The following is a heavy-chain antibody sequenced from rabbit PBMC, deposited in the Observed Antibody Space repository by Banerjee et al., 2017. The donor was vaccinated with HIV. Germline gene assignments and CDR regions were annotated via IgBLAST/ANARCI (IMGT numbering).Heavy chain of an antibody. D-gene: IGHD2-1*01. V-gene: IGHV1S45*01. CDR1: GFDFSSYYY. Sequence: QEQLEESGGGLVKPEGSLTLTCKASGFDFSSYYYMCWVRQAPGKGLELIACIYTGNGDTGYANWAKGRFTISKTSSTTVTLQMTSLTAADTAIYFCARENADSYDIWGPGTLVTVS. CDR3: ARENADSYDI. J-gene: IGHJ6*01. CDR2: IYTGNGDT.